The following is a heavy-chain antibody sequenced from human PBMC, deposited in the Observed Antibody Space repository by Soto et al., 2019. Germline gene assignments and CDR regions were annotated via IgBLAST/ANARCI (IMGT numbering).Heavy chain of an antibody. J-gene: IGHJ4*02. V-gene: IGHV3-48*02. CDR2: ISSSSSTI. D-gene: IGHD6-19*01. CDR1: GFTFSSYS. CDR3: ASGLAVAGNPRPTYYFDY. Sequence: GGSLRLSCAASGFTFSSYSMNWVRQAPGKGLEWVSYISSSSSTIYYADSVKGRFTISRDNAKNSLYLQMNSLRDEDTAVYYCASGLAVAGNPRPTYYFDYWGQGTLVTVSS.